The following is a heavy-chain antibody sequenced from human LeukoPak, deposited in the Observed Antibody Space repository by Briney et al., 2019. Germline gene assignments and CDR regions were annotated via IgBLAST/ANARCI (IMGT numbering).Heavy chain of an antibody. CDR2: IHVSGGT. Sequence: SETLSLTCTVSGGSISSDYWNYYWNWIRQPAGEGLEWIGHIHVSGGTNYNPSLKSRVTMSVDTSKNQFSLNLNSVTAADTAVYYCARLVEVYYGSGGNWLDPWGQGTLVTVSS. CDR3: ARLVEVYYGSGGNWLDP. J-gene: IGHJ5*02. V-gene: IGHV4-61*09. D-gene: IGHD3-10*01. CDR1: GGSISSDYWNYY.